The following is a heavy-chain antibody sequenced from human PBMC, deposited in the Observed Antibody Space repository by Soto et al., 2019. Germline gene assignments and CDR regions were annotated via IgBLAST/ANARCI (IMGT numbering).Heavy chain of an antibody. CDR1: GGSISSYY. Sequence: TLSVTCTVSGGSISSYYWSWIRQPPGKGLEWIGYIYYNGSTNYNPSLKSRVTISVDTSKNQFSLKLSSGTAADTAVYYCASGAPLSSGIAHWGQGTLVTVSS. V-gene: IGHV4-59*01. CDR3: ASGAPLSSGIAH. D-gene: IGHD1-26*01. J-gene: IGHJ4*02. CDR2: IYYNGST.